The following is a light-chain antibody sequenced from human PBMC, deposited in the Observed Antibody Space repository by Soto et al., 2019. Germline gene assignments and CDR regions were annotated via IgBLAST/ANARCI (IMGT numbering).Light chain of an antibody. CDR1: NSDVGGYNL. Sequence: QSVLTQPASVSGSPGQSITISCTGTNSDVGGYNLVSWYQQHPGKAPKLMIYEGNKRPSGVSSRFSASKSGNTASLTISGLQAEDEADYCCCSYTYIGTYVFGTGTKVTVL. CDR3: CSYTYIGTYV. J-gene: IGLJ1*01. CDR2: EGN. V-gene: IGLV2-23*01.